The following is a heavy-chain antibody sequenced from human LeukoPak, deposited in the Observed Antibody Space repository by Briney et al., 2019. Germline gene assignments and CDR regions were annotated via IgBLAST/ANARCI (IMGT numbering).Heavy chain of an antibody. CDR3: ARIYYGVLDY. CDR1: GFTFSSYA. V-gene: IGHV3-30-3*01. D-gene: IGHD4-17*01. J-gene: IGHJ4*02. Sequence: GRSLRLSCAASGFTFSSYAMHWVRQAPGKGLEWVAVISYDGSNKYYADSVKGRFTISRDNAKNSLYLQMNSLRAEDTAVYYCARIYYGVLDYWGQGTLVTVSS. CDR2: ISYDGSNK.